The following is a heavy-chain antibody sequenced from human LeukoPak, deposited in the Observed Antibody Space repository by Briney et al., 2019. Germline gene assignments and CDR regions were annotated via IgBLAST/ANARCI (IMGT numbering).Heavy chain of an antibody. Sequence: SETLSLTCTVSGGSISSYYWSWIRQPPGKGLEWIGYIYYSGSTNYNPSLKSRVTISVDTSKNQFSLKLSSVTAADTAVYYCARTYGDGRDGMDVWGQGTLVTVSS. CDR1: GGSISSYY. J-gene: IGHJ6*02. D-gene: IGHD4-17*01. CDR3: ARTYGDGRDGMDV. CDR2: IYYSGST. V-gene: IGHV4-59*08.